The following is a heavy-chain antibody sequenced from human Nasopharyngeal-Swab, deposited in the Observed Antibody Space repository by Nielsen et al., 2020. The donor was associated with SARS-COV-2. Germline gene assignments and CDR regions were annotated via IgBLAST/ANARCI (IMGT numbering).Heavy chain of an antibody. J-gene: IGHJ5*02. Sequence: GESLKIYCAASGITFSSYWMHWVRQAPGKGLVWVSRINSDGSSTSYADSVKGRFTISRDNAKNTLYLQMNSLRAEDTAVYYCARDLLGFGEWSVGGWFDPWGQGTLVTVSS. CDR1: GITFSSYW. CDR2: INSDGSST. D-gene: IGHD3-10*01. V-gene: IGHV3-74*01. CDR3: ARDLLGFGEWSVGGWFDP.